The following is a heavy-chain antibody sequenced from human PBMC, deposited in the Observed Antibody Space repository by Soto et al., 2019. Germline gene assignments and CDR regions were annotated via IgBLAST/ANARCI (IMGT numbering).Heavy chain of an antibody. Sequence: SETLSLTCTVSGGSISSYYWSWIRQPPGKGLEWIGYIYYSGSTNYNPSLKSRVTISVDTSKNQFSLKLSSVTAADTAVYYCARERRYYDSSGYWEHYGMGVWGQGTSVTVSS. CDR2: IYYSGST. V-gene: IGHV4-59*01. D-gene: IGHD3-22*01. CDR3: ARERRYYDSSGYWEHYGMGV. J-gene: IGHJ6*02. CDR1: GGSISSYY.